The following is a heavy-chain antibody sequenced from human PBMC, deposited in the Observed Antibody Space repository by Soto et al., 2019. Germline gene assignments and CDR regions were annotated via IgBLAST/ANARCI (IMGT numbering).Heavy chain of an antibody. CDR1: WFTFTRYS. V-gene: IGHV3-21*06. CDR2: ISSTTNYI. CDR3: ARESEDLTSNFDY. Sequence: GYLSVSVSASWFTFTRYSMNWVRQAPGKGLELVSSISSTTNYIYYGDSMKGRFTISRDNAKNSLYLEMNSLRAEDTAVYYCARESEDLTSNFDYWGQGTLVT. J-gene: IGHJ4*02.